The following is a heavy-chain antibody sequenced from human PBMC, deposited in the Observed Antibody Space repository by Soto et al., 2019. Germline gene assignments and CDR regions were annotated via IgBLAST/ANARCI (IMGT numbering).Heavy chain of an antibody. Sequence: SETLSLTCTVSGGSISSYYWSWIRQPPGKGLEWIGYIYYSGSTNYNPSLKSRVTISVDTSKNQFSLKLSSVTAADTAVYYCASRSWGYYYYYMDFWGKGTTVTVSS. V-gene: IGHV4-59*08. CDR1: GGSISSYY. J-gene: IGHJ6*03. CDR2: IYYSGST. CDR3: ASRSWGYYYYYMDF. D-gene: IGHD6-13*01.